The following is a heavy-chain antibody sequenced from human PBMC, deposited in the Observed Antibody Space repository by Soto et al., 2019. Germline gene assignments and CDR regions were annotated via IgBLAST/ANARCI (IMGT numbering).Heavy chain of an antibody. CDR3: ATEREDTQGALDT. CDR2: LSNSGRRT. D-gene: IGHD2-15*01. CDR1: VFPFGANA. Sequence: EVQVLETGGGLVQPGGSLRLSCVVSVFPFGANAMSWVRQAPGKGLEWVSGLSNSGRRTSDADSVRGRFIISSDNSEKTVYLQMNSLGVEETAFYYCATEREDTQGALDTWGQGTMVTVSS. J-gene: IGHJ3*02. V-gene: IGHV3-23*05.